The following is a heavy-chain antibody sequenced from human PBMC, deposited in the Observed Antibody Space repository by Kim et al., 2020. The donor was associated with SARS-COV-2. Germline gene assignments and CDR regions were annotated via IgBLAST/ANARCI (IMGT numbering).Heavy chain of an antibody. CDR1: GFTFSSYS. CDR3: ARDLSELRYFDWLFYFDY. CDR2: ISSSSSYI. D-gene: IGHD3-9*01. V-gene: IGHV3-21*01. Sequence: GGSLRLSCAASGFTFSSYSMNWVRQAPGKGLEWVSSISSSSSYIYYADSVKGRFTISRDNAKNSLYLQMNSLRAEDTAVYYCARDLSELRYFDWLFYFDYWGQGTLVTVSS. J-gene: IGHJ4*02.